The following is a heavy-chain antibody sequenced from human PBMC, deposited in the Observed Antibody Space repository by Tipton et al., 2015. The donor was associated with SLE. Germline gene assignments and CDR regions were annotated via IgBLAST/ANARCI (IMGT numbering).Heavy chain of an antibody. D-gene: IGHD1-26*01. V-gene: IGHV3-30*02. CDR3: AKDARQWAGATLFDY. CDR1: GFTFSSYE. CDR2: IGYDGRDK. J-gene: IGHJ4*02. Sequence: SLRLSCAASGFTFSSYEMNWVRQAPGEGLEWVAFIGYDGRDKDFGDSVKGRFTISRDNSKSTLYLQMNSLRTEDTAVYYCAKDARQWAGATLFDYWGQGTLVTVSS.